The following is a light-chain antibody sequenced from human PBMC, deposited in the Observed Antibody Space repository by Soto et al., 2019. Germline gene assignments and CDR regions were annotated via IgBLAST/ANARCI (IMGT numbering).Light chain of an antibody. CDR2: VNSYGSH. Sequence: QPVLTQSPSASASLGASVKLTCTLSSVHSTYDIAWHQQQPEKGPRYLMKVNSYGSHTKGDGIPDLFSGSSSGAERYLTISSLQSEDEADYYCQTWGTGIQVFGGGTKLTVL. CDR3: QTWGTGIQV. V-gene: IGLV4-69*01. J-gene: IGLJ2*01. CDR1: SVHSTYD.